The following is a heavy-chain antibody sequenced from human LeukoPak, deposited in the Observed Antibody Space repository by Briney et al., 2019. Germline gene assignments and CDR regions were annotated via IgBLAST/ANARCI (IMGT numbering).Heavy chain of an antibody. CDR3: AKGKDLYGAIDI. CDR1: GFSVSTSV. CDR2: ISFDGTTK. J-gene: IGHJ3*02. D-gene: IGHD2-2*02. Sequence: TGGSLRLSCAPSGFSVSTSVMHWVRQAPGKGLDWAAIISFDGTTKYYADSVKGRFTISRDNSKNTVFLQMDNLRVEDTAVYYCAKGKDLYGAIDIWGQGTMVTVSS. V-gene: IGHV3-30*18.